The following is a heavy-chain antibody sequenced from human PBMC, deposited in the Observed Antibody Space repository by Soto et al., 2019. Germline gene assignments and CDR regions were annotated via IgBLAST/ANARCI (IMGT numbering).Heavy chain of an antibody. CDR3: ANQLGVEGWGMIVVPTDY. CDR1: GFTFSSYG. D-gene: IGHD3-22*01. CDR2: ISYDGSNK. Sequence: QVQLVESGGGVVQPGRSLRLSCAASGFTFSSYGMHWVRQAPGKGLEWVAVISYDGSNKYYADSVKGRFTISRDNSKNPLDLQMNRLRAEDTAVYYCANQLGVEGWGMIVVPTDYWGQGTLVTVSS. J-gene: IGHJ4*02. V-gene: IGHV3-30*18.